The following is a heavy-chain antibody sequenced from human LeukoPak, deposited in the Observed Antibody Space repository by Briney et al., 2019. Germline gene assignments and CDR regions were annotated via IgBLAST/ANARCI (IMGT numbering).Heavy chain of an antibody. CDR2: IIPILGMA. V-gene: IGHV1-69*02. D-gene: IGHD2-21*02. CDR3: ARSEVTGNWFDP. J-gene: IGHJ5*02. Sequence: ASVKVSCKASGGTFSSYTISWVRQAPGQGLEWMGRIIPILGMANYAQKFQGRVTITADKSTSTAYMELSSLRSEDTAVYYCARSEVTGNWFDPWGQGTLVTVSS. CDR1: GGTFSSYT.